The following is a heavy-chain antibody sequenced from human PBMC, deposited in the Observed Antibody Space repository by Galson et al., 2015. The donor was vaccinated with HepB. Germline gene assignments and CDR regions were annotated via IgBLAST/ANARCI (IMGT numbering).Heavy chain of an antibody. Sequence: SLRLSCAASRFTFSDYAMTWVRQAPGKGLEWVATISGSGGSTYYPDSVKGRFTVARDNSKKTLFLQMHSLRAEDTARYYCAKADHTSGTIYGLDVWGRGTTVTVSS. CDR2: ISGSGGST. CDR1: RFTFSDYA. J-gene: IGHJ6*02. V-gene: IGHV3-23*01. CDR3: AKADHTSGTIYGLDV. D-gene: IGHD3-10*01.